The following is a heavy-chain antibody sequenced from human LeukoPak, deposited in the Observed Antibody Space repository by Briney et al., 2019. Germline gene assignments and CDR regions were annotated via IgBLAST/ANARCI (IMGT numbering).Heavy chain of an antibody. CDR2: ISSNGGST. J-gene: IGHJ6*03. CDR3: ARGRRVVVPLGYMDV. Sequence: GGSLRLCCAASGFTFSSYPMHWVRQAPGKGMEYVSAISSNGGSTYYANSVKGRFTISRDNSNNTMYLQMGSLRAEEMAVYYCARGRRVVVPLGYMDVWGKGTTVTVSS. D-gene: IGHD2-2*01. CDR1: GFTFSSYP. V-gene: IGHV3-64*01.